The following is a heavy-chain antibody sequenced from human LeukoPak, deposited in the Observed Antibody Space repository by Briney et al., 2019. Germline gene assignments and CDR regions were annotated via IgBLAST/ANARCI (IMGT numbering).Heavy chain of an antibody. Sequence: SETLSLTCTVSGGSISSGGYYWSWIRQPPGKGLEWIGYIYHSGSTYYNPSLKSRVTISVDRSKNQFSLKLSSVTAADTAVYYCARSIEGLVRAFDIWGQGTMVTVSS. J-gene: IGHJ3*02. CDR2: IYHSGST. V-gene: IGHV4-30-2*01. CDR1: GGSISSGGYY. D-gene: IGHD1-26*01. CDR3: ARSIEGLVRAFDI.